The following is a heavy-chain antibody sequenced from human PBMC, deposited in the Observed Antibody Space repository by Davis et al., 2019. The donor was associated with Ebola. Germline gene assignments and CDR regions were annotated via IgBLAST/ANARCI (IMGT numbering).Heavy chain of an antibody. CDR1: GYTFTSYY. J-gene: IGHJ3*02. Sequence: ASVKVSCKASGYTFTSYYMHWVRQAPGQGLEWMGIINPSGGSTSYAQKFQGRVTMTRDTSTSTVYMELSSLRSEETAVYYCAREELLLRAFDIWGQGTMVTVSS. CDR2: INPSGGST. V-gene: IGHV1-46*01. D-gene: IGHD1-26*01. CDR3: AREELLLRAFDI.